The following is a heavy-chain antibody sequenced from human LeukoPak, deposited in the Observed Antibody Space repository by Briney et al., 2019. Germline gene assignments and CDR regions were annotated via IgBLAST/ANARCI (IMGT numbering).Heavy chain of an antibody. CDR1: GGSISSYY. D-gene: IGHD3-3*01. J-gene: IGHJ4*02. Sequence: PSETLSLTCTVSGGSISSYYWSWIRQPPGKGLEWIGYIHYSGSTYYNPSLTSRVTISIDTSKNQFSLRLSSVTAADKAVYYCAREGSRDFWSGPVYYFDYWGQGTLVTVSS. V-gene: IGHV4-59*01. CDR3: AREGSRDFWSGPVYYFDY. CDR2: IHYSGST.